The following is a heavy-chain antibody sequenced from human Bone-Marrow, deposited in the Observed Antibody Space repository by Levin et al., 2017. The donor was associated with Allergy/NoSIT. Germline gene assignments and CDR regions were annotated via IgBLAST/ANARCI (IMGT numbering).Heavy chain of an antibody. CDR3: ARDSMIVRVGGSGSYPPKSRDDALDI. D-gene: IGHD3-10*01. V-gene: IGHV4-31*03. CDR2: IYYSGST. CDR1: GGSISSGGYY. Sequence: SCTVSGGSISSGGYYWSWIRQHPGKGLEWIGYIYYSGSTYYNPSLKSRVTISVDTSKNQFSLKLSSVTAADTAVYYCARDSMIVRVGGSGSYPPKSRDDALDIWGQGTMVTVSS. J-gene: IGHJ3*02.